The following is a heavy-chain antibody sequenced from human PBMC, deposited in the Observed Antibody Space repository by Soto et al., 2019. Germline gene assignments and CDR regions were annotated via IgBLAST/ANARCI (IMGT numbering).Heavy chain of an antibody. CDR1: GSSFTSRW. CDR2: IDPSDSYT. V-gene: IGHV5-10-1*01. Sequence: GESLKISCKGSGSSFTSRWITWVRQMPGKGLEWMGRIDPSDSYTSYSPSFQGHVTISVDKSINTVYLRWSSLKASDSAKYYCAGNGGGRLAVTGYNGMDVWAQGTTVTVSS. J-gene: IGHJ6*02. CDR3: AGNGGGRLAVTGYNGMDV. D-gene: IGHD3-9*01.